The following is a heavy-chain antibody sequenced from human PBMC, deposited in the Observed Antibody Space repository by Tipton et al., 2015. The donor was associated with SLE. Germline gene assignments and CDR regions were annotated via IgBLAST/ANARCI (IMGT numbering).Heavy chain of an antibody. CDR1: GGSISSGGYY. Sequence: TLSLTCTVSGGSISSGGYYWGWIRQPPGKGLEWIGSIYYSGSTYYNPSLKSRVTISVDTSKNQFSLKPSSVTAADTAVYYCASSSGDRIYYFDYWGQGTLVTVAS. CDR3: ASSSGDRIYYFDY. D-gene: IGHD1-26*01. CDR2: IYYSGST. V-gene: IGHV4-39*07. J-gene: IGHJ4*02.